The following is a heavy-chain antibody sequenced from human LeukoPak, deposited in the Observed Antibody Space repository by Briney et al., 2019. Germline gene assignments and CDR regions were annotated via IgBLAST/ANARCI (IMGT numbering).Heavy chain of an antibody. J-gene: IGHJ4*02. V-gene: IGHV3-23*01. Sequence: GGSLRLSCAASGFTFSSYAMSWVGQDPGKGLEGVSGISGSGVGTYYADSVKGRFTISRDSSKNTLYLQMNSLRAEDTALYYCARGRVDYSSSLTYFDYWGQGTLVTVSP. D-gene: IGHD6-6*01. CDR3: ARGRVDYSSSLTYFDY. CDR2: ISGSGVGT. CDR1: GFTFSSYA.